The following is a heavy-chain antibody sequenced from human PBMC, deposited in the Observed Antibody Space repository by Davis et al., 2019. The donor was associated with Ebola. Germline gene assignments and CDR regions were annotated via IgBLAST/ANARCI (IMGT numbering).Heavy chain of an antibody. D-gene: IGHD1-26*01. CDR1: GGSISSYY. J-gene: IGHJ4*02. CDR2: IYYSGST. V-gene: IGHV4-59*12. CDR3: ARETYSGSYFDY. Sequence: SETLSLTCTVSGGSISSYYWSWIRQPPGKGLEWIGYIYYSGSTNYNPSLKSRVTISVDTSKNQFSLKLSSVTAADTAVYYCARETYSGSYFDYWGQGTLVTVSS.